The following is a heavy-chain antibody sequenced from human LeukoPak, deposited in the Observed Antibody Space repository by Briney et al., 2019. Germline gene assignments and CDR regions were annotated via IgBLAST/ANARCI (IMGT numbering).Heavy chain of an antibody. CDR3: SRDFNGRNDF. V-gene: IGHV3-74*01. CDR1: GLTFSSNW. Sequence: GGSLRLSCAASGLTFSSNWMHWVRQGPGKGLAWVSRINPDGSRTDYAESVKGRFTISRDNAKNTLSLEMNSLGDEDTAVYYCSRDFNGRNDFWGQGTLVTVSS. J-gene: IGHJ4*02. CDR2: INPDGSRT. D-gene: IGHD1-14*01.